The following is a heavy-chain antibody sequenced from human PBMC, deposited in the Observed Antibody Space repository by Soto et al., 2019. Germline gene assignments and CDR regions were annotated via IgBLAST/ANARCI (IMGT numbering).Heavy chain of an antibody. Sequence: ASVKVSCKASGYTFAGYYIHWVRQAPGQGLEWMGWINANSGGTKYAQESQGRVTMTRDTSTNTAYMELSRLISDDTAVYYCARDRWHYDSGTYDLAYDAFGVWGQETMVTVSS. V-gene: IGHV1-2*02. J-gene: IGHJ3*01. CDR2: INANSGGT. CDR3: ARDRWHYDSGTYDLAYDAFGV. CDR1: GYTFAGYY. D-gene: IGHD3-22*01.